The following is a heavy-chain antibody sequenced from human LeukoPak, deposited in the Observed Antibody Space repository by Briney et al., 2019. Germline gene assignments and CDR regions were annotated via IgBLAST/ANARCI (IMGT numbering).Heavy chain of an antibody. CDR3: ARDRGGYFDC. J-gene: IGHJ4*02. CDR1: GFTFSSYG. V-gene: IGHV3-33*01. CDR2: IWYDGSNT. D-gene: IGHD3-16*01. Sequence: GRSLRLSCAASGFTFSSYGMHWVRQAPGKGLEWEALIWYDGSNTYYADSVKGRFTISRDNSKNTLYLQMNSLRAEDTAVYYCARDRGGYFDCWGQGTLVTVSS.